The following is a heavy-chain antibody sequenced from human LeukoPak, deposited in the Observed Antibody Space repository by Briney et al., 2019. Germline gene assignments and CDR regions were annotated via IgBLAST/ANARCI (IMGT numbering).Heavy chain of an antibody. CDR1: GFTFSSYW. J-gene: IGHJ4*02. CDR3: VRDKYYGLDY. D-gene: IGHD3-10*01. CDR2: INSDGSST. V-gene: IGHV3-74*01. Sequence: PGGSLRLSCAASGFTFSSYWMHWARQAPGKGLVWVSLINSDGSSTSYADSVKGRFTISRDNAKNTLYVEINSLRAEDTAVYYCVRDKYYGLDYWGQGTLVTVSS.